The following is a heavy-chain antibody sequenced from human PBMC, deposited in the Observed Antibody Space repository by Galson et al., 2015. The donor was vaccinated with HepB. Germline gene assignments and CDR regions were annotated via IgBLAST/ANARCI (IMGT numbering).Heavy chain of an antibody. D-gene: IGHD2/OR15-2a*01. J-gene: IGHJ4*02. Sequence: SLRLSCATSGFTFSTYAMNWVRQAPGKGLEWVAAITGNAATTYYADSVKGRFTISRDNSKNTLYLQMNSLTAEDTAVHYCAKITNEVSTSSSGWGYWGQGTLVAVSS. CDR2: ITGNAATT. V-gene: IGHV3-23*01. CDR3: AKITNEVSTSSSGWGY. CDR1: GFTFSTYA.